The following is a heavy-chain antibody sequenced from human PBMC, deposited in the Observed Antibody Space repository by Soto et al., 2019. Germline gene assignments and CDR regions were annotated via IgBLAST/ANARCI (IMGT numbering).Heavy chain of an antibody. CDR2: ISYDGSNK. Sequence: QVQLVESGGGVVQPGRSLRLSCAASGFTFSSYGMHWVRQVPGEGLEWVAVISYDGSNKYYADSVKGRFTISRDNSKNTLYLQMNSLRAEDTAVYYCAKDLDGTGYYYYGMDVWGQGTTVTVSS. CDR1: GFTFSSYG. V-gene: IGHV3-30*18. J-gene: IGHJ6*02. CDR3: AKDLDGTGYYYYGMDV. D-gene: IGHD3-10*01.